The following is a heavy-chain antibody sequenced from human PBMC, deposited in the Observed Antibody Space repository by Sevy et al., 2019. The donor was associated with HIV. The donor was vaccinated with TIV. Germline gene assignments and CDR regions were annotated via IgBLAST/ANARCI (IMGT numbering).Heavy chain of an antibody. CDR2: ISGTGSTI. CDR1: GFTFSSSI. V-gene: IGHV3-48*02. CDR3: ARSDYGDYVGWFDP. Sequence: GGSLRLSCAASGFTFSSSIINWVRQAPGKGLEWVSSISGTGSTIYYADSVKGRFTSSSDNAKNSLYLQMHSLRDEDTAVYYCARSDYGDYVGWFDPWGQGTLVTVSS. D-gene: IGHD4-17*01. J-gene: IGHJ5*02.